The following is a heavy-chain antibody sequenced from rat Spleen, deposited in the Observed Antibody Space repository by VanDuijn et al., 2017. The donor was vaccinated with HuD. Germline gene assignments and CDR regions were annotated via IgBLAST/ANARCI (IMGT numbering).Heavy chain of an antibody. D-gene: IGHD4-3*01. CDR3: ARLGGLRNWFAY. J-gene: IGHJ3*01. CDR2: ISYDGRST. CDR1: GFTFSDYN. Sequence: EVQLVESGGGLVQPGRSLKLSCAASGFTFSDYNMAWVRQAPEKGLEWVATISYDGRSTYYRDSVKGRFTISRDNVKSTLYLQMDSLRSEDTATYFCARLGGLRNWFAYWGQGTLVTVSS. V-gene: IGHV5-7*01.